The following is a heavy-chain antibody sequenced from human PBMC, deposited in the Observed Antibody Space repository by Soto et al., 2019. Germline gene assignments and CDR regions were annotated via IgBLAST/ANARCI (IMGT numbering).Heavy chain of an antibody. CDR3: ARDRLPDSSGSKDL. D-gene: IGHD3-22*01. V-gene: IGHV1-2*02. Sequence: GDSVKVCCKASGYSLRSDYIHWVRHAPGQGLEWRGWINPNSSGTVYAQKFQGRVTMTTDTSTSTAYMELRSLRSDDTAVYYCARDRLPDSSGSKDLWGQGTMVTVSS. J-gene: IGHJ3*01. CDR1: GYSLRSDY. CDR2: INPNSSGT.